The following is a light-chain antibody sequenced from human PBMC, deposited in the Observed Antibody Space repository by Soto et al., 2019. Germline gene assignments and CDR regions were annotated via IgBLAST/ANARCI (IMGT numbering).Light chain of an antibody. CDR1: SSDIGGHNY. V-gene: IGLV2-8*01. J-gene: IGLJ2*01. CDR3: TSYAGSDNVI. Sequence: QSVLTQPPSASGSPGQSVIISCTGTSSDIGGHNYVSWYQQHPGEAPKLLIYEVIQRPSGVPDRFSGSKSGNTASLTVSGLQAEDEADYYCTSYAGSDNVIFGGGTKVTVL. CDR2: EVI.